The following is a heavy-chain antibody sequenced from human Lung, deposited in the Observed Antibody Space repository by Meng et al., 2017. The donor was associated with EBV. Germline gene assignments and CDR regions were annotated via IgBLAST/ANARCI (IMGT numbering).Heavy chain of an antibody. CDR2: INHSGST. Sequence: QVQIQQGGAGLLKPSETLSLTCAVYGGSFSGYYWSWIRQPPGKGLERIGEINHSGSTNYNPSLKSRVTISVDTSKNQFSLKLSSVTAADTAVYYCARGGMTTVTTYYFDYWGQGTLVTVSS. D-gene: IGHD4-17*01. CDR1: GGSFSGYY. CDR3: ARGGMTTVTTYYFDY. J-gene: IGHJ4*02. V-gene: IGHV4-34*01.